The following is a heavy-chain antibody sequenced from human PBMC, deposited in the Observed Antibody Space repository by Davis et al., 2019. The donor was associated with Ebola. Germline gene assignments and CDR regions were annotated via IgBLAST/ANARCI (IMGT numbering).Heavy chain of an antibody. J-gene: IGHJ6*04. D-gene: IGHD3-10*01. CDR1: GFIFSDFG. V-gene: IGHV3-73*01. Sequence: GESLKISCAASGFIFSDFGLHWVRQAPGKGLEWVGRIRGRANSYATTYGVSVEGRFRISRDDSDNTAYLQMHSLKTEDTAVYYCSRGSGSSVASDYYYGMDVWGKGTTVTV. CDR3: SRGSGSSVASDYYYGMDV. CDR2: IRGRANSYAT.